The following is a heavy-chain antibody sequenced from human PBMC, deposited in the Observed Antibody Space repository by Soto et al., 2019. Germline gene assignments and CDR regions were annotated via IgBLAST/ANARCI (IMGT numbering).Heavy chain of an antibody. Sequence: ASVKVSCKVSGYTLTELSMHWVRQAPGKGLEWMGGFDPEDGETIYAQKFQGRVTMTEDTSTDTAYMELSNLRSEDTAVYYCATMARPFGVVIFLAPFDYWGQGTLVTVSS. CDR1: GYTLTELS. D-gene: IGHD3-3*01. V-gene: IGHV1-24*01. CDR2: FDPEDGET. J-gene: IGHJ4*02. CDR3: ATMARPFGVVIFLAPFDY.